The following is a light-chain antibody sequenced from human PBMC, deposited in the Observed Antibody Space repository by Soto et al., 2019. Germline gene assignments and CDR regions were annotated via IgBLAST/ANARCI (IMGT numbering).Light chain of an antibody. CDR3: QQYNTWHPKMA. CDR1: PGVRTD. CDR2: GAS. J-gene: IGKJ1*01. V-gene: IGKV3-15*01. Sequence: PGATATLSCRATPGVRTDSAWYQQRPGQAPRLLINGASTRATGIPARFSGSGSGTEFTLTISSLQSEDFATYYCQQYNTWHPKMAFGRGTRVEIK.